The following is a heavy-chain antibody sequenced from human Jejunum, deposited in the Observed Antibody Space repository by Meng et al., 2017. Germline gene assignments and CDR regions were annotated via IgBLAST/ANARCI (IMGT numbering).Heavy chain of an antibody. CDR2: ISSSGSA. V-gene: IGHV4-4*07. D-gene: IGHD2-2*01. Sequence: QVQLQDSGLGLVNPSDTLSLTCTGSAASISSHFWNWIRQPAGKGLEWIGRISSSGSASYNPSLKSRVTMSIDTSKNQFSLKLTSVTAADTAVYFCARDPFRSSFDYWGQGMLVTVSS. J-gene: IGHJ4*02. CDR3: ARDPFRSSFDY. CDR1: AASISSHF.